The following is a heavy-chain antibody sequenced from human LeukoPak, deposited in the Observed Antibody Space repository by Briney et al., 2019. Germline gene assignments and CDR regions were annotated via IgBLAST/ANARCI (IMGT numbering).Heavy chain of an antibody. CDR3: AKRGAGSGGLHF. D-gene: IGHD6-19*01. J-gene: IGHJ4*02. CDR2: FYETDKT. Sequence: GSLRLSCAASGFTFGIYAMTWVRQAPGKGLEWVSTFYETDKTDYADSVKGRFTISRDTSKNMLYLQMNSLRAEDTVIYYCAKRGAGSGGLHFWGQGTLVTVSS. CDR1: GFTFGIYA. V-gene: IGHV3-23*01.